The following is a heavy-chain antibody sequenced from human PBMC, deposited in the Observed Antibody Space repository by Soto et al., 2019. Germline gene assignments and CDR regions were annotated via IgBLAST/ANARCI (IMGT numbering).Heavy chain of an antibody. CDR3: ATRFPYYHGMDV. V-gene: IGHV3-48*02. Sequence: GGSLRLSCTACGFTFDIYSMNWVRQAPGKGLEWVSYISGSSSTINYPGSVKGRFTVSRDNDNNSLFPQMNNLRDEHTATYYCATRFPYYHGMDVWGQGTTVTVSS. D-gene: IGHD3-16*01. J-gene: IGHJ6*02. CDR1: GFTFDIYS. CDR2: ISGSSSTI.